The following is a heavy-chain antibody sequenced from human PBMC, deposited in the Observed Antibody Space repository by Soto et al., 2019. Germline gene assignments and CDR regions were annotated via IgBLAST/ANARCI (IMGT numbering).Heavy chain of an antibody. D-gene: IGHD3-10*01. CDR1: GGSISSGGYY. V-gene: IGHV4-31*03. Sequence: SETLSLTCTVSGGSISSGGYYWSWIRQHPGKGLEWIGYIYYSGSTYYNPSLKSRVTISVDTSKNQFSLKLRSVTAADTAVYYCARGAPTRYGPFYYWRQRTLVTVSS. CDR3: ARGAPTRYGPFYY. J-gene: IGHJ4*02. CDR2: IYYSGST.